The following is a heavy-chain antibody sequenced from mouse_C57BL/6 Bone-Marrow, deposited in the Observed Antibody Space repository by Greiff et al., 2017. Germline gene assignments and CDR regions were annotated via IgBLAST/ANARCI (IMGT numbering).Heavy chain of an antibody. CDR2: ISNGGGST. J-gene: IGHJ4*01. V-gene: IGHV5-12*01. CDR3: ARRGACAIGGMDY. Sequence: EVKLMESGRGLVQPGGSLKLSCAASGFTFSDYYMYWVRQTPEKRLEWVAYISNGGGSTYYPDTVKGRFTISRDNAKNPLYLKMRRLQSEDTAMYYCARRGACAIGGMDYWGQGTSVTVSA. D-gene: IGHD6-1*01. CDR1: GFTFSDYY.